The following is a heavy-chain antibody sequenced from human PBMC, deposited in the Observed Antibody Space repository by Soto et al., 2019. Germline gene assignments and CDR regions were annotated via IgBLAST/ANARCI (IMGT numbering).Heavy chain of an antibody. D-gene: IGHD2-15*01. V-gene: IGHV3-53*01. J-gene: IGHJ4*02. CDR1: GFTVSSNY. CDR2: IYSGGST. CDR3: ARAYKLDIVVGYYFDY. Sequence: GGSLRLSCAASGFTVSSNYMSWVRQAPGKGLEWVSVIYSGGSTYYADSVKGRFTISRDNSKNTLYLQMNSLRAEDTAVYYCARAYKLDIVVGYYFDYWGQGTLVTVYS.